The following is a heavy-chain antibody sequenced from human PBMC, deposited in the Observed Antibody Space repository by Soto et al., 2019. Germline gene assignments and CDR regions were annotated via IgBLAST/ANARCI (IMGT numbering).Heavy chain of an antibody. CDR3: ARHVYYDVLKKNY. J-gene: IGHJ4*02. CDR1: GYKFANYW. V-gene: IGHV5-51*01. CDR2: IYPGNSDT. Sequence: GGSLKISCKGCGYKFANYWIGCVRQMPGKGLEWMGIIYPGNSDTRYSPSFQGQVTISADTSISTAYLEWSSLKASDTAIYYCARHVYYDVLKKNYWGQGTLVTVSS. D-gene: IGHD3-9*01.